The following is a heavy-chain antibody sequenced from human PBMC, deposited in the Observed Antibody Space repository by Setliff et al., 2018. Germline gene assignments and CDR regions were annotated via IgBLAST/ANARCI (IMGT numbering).Heavy chain of an antibody. Sequence: GGSLRLSCAASGFTFSSYAMHWVRQAPGKGLEWVAVITYDGSNKFYADSVRGRFTISRDIAKNSVFLQMDGLRPEDTAIYYCAEVHWSSGGPDFSYMDVWGKGTAVTVSS. CDR2: ITYDGSNK. J-gene: IGHJ6*03. D-gene: IGHD3-10*01. CDR1: GFTFSSYA. CDR3: AEVHWSSGGPDFSYMDV. V-gene: IGHV3-30*01.